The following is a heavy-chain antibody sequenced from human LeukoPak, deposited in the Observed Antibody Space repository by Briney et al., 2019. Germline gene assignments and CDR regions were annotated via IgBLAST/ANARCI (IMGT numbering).Heavy chain of an antibody. Sequence: SVKVSCKASGGTFSSYAIGWVRQAPGQGLEWMGGIIPIFGTANYAQKFQGRGTITADESTSTAYMELSSLRSEDTAVYYCARAYCSSTSCYVGDLWGQGTLVTVSS. CDR3: ARAYCSSTSCYVGDL. J-gene: IGHJ5*02. V-gene: IGHV1-69*13. D-gene: IGHD2-2*01. CDR2: IIPIFGTA. CDR1: GGTFSSYA.